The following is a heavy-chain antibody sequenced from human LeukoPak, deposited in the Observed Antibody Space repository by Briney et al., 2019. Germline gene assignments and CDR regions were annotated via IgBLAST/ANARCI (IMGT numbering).Heavy chain of an antibody. D-gene: IGHD3-3*01. CDR3: ASPKYYDSWSGYYRDAFDI. J-gene: IGHJ3*02. Sequence: GGSLRLSCAASGFTFSDYYMSWIRQAPGKGLEWVSYISSSGSTIYYADSVKGRFTISRDNAKNSLYLQMNSLRAEDTAVYYCASPKYYDSWSGYYRDAFDIWGQGTMVTVSS. CDR2: ISSSGSTI. V-gene: IGHV3-11*04. CDR1: GFTFSDYY.